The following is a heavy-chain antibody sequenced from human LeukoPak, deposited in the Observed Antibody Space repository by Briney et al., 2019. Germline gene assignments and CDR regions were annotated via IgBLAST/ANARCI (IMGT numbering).Heavy chain of an antibody. Sequence: ASVKVSCKASGYTFTGYCMHWVRQAPGQGLEWMGWTNPNSGGTNYAREFQGRVTMTRDTSISTAYMELSRLRSDDTAVYYCAREEAVAGNAFDIWGQGTMVTVSS. D-gene: IGHD6-19*01. V-gene: IGHV1-2*02. CDR2: TNPNSGGT. J-gene: IGHJ3*02. CDR1: GYTFTGYC. CDR3: AREEAVAGNAFDI.